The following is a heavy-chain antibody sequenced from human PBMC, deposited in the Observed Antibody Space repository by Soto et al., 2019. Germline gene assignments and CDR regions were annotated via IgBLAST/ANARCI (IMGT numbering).Heavy chain of an antibody. Sequence: SETLSLTCTVSGGSISSGDYYWSWIRQPPGKGLEWIGYIYYSGSTYYNPSLKSRVTISVDTSKNQFSLKLSSVTAADTAVYYCARSLTYRTDYWGQGTLVTVPQ. V-gene: IGHV4-30-4*01. CDR3: ARSLTYRTDY. D-gene: IGHD3-16*01. CDR1: GGSISSGDYY. J-gene: IGHJ4*02. CDR2: IYYSGST.